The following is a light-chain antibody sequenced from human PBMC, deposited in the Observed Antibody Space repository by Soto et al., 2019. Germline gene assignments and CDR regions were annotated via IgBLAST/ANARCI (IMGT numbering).Light chain of an antibody. J-gene: IGKJ4*01. CDR3: QQNGSSPA. CDR2: GAS. V-gene: IGKV3-20*01. CDR1: QSVSSSY. Sequence: EIVLTQSPGTLSLTLGERATLSCRASQSVSSSYLAWYQQKPGQAPRLLIYGASSRATGIPDRFSGSGSGTDFTLTISRLEPEDFALYYCQQNGSSPAFGGGTKVEIK.